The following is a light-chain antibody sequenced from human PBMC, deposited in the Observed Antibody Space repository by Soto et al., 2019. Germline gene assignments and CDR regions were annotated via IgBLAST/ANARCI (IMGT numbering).Light chain of an antibody. CDR2: LGS. J-gene: IGKJ4*01. Sequence: EIVLTQSPLSLPFTPVEPASISFSSIRNLLHSNGYYYLDWYLQKPGQSPQLLIYLGSNRASGVPDRFSGSGSGTDFTLTISRVEAEDVGVYFCAQGLATPFTFGGGTKVDIK. CDR3: AQGLATPFT. CDR1: RNLLHSNGYYY. V-gene: IGKV2-28*01.